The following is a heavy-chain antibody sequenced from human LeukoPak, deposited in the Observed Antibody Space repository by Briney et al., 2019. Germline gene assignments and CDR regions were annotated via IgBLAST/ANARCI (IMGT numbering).Heavy chain of an antibody. V-gene: IGHV3-23*01. J-gene: IGHJ4*02. CDR1: GFTFSSYA. Sequence: GGSLRLSCAASGFTFSSYAMSWVRQAPEKGLEWVSAISGSGGSTYYADSVKGRFTISRDNSKNTLYLQMNSLRAEDTAVYYCARALRYYDFWSGGYYFDYWGQGTLVTVSS. D-gene: IGHD3-3*01. CDR3: ARALRYYDFWSGGYYFDY. CDR2: ISGSGGST.